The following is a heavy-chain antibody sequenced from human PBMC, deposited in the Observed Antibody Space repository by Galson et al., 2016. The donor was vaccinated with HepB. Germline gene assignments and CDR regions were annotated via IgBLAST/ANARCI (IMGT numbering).Heavy chain of an antibody. Sequence: LRLSCAASGFPFSGYSMNWVRQAPGKGLEWVSSISNTGSMYYADSVKGRFTISRDNAENSLFLQMNSLTVADTAVYYCAASLAARQILDYWGQGIMVTVSS. CDR3: AASLAARQILDY. J-gene: IGHJ4*02. V-gene: IGHV3-69-1*02. D-gene: IGHD6-6*01. CDR1: GFPFSGYS. CDR2: ISNTGSM.